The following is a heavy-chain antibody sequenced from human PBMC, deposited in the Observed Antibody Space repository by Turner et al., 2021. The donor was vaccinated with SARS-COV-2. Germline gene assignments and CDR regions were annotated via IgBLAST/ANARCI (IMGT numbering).Heavy chain of an antibody. CDR3: ARSGDSWPHDF. J-gene: IGHJ4*02. V-gene: IGHV4-59*01. Sequence: QVLLRESGPGLVRPSETLSLNGIVNYIGSYFWSWIRQRPGKTLEWIAYIDHSGDTSYNPSLKSRVTISMDTSQNQISLKLRSVTAADTAVYFCARSGDSWPHDFWGPGTLVTVSS. CDR2: IDHSGDT. D-gene: IGHD6-13*01. CDR1: YIGSYF.